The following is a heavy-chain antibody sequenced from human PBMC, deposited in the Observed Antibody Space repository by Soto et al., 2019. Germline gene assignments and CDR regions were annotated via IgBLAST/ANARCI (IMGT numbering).Heavy chain of an antibody. CDR3: ARERYDFWSGWSDAFDI. CDR1: GFTFSSYE. V-gene: IGHV3-48*03. D-gene: IGHD3-3*01. CDR2: ISSSGSTI. J-gene: IGHJ3*02. Sequence: GGSLRLSCAASGFTFSSYEMNWVRQAPGKGLEWVSYISSSGSTIYYADSVKGRFTISRDNAKNSLYLQMNSLRAEDTAVYYCARERYDFWSGWSDAFDIWGQGTMVTVSS.